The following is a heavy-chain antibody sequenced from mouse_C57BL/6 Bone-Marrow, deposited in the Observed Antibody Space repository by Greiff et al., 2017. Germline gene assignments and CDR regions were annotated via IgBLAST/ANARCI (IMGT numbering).Heavy chain of an antibody. J-gene: IGHJ3*01. Sequence: VKLQESGAELARPGASVKLSCKASGYTFTSYGISWVKQRTGQGLEWIGEIYPRSGNTYYNEKFKGKATLTADKSSSTAYMELRSLTSEDSAVYFCARLGDYYGSSYAWFAYWGQGTLVTVSA. CDR3: ARLGDYYGSSYAWFAY. CDR2: IYPRSGNT. V-gene: IGHV1-81*01. CDR1: GYTFTSYG. D-gene: IGHD1-1*01.